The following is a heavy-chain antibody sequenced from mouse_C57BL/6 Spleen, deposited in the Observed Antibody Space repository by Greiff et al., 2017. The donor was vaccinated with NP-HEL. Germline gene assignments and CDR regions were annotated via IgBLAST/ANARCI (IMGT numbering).Heavy chain of an antibody. V-gene: IGHV1-42*01. CDR1: GYSFTGYY. D-gene: IGHD1-1*01. Sequence: EVMLVESGPELVKPGASVKISCKASGYSFTGYYMNWVKQSPEKSLEWIGEINPSTGGTTYNQKFKAKATLTVDKSSSTAYMQLKSLTSEDSAVYYCASWGTVEGYFDYWGQGTTLTVSS. J-gene: IGHJ2*01. CDR2: INPSTGGT. CDR3: ASWGTVEGYFDY.